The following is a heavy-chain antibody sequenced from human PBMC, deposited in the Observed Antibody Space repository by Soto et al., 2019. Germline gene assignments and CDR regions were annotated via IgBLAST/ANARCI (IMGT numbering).Heavy chain of an antibody. CDR3: AKDHRYSSSWGYYYYGMDV. CDR1: GGTFSSYA. D-gene: IGHD6-13*01. V-gene: IGHV1-69*13. Sequence: GASVKVSCKASGGTFSSYAISWVRQAPGQGLEWMGGIIPIFGTANYAQKFQGRVTITADESTSTAYMELSSLRSEDTAVYYCAKDHRYSSSWGYYYYGMDVWGQGTTVTVSS. J-gene: IGHJ6*02. CDR2: IIPIFGTA.